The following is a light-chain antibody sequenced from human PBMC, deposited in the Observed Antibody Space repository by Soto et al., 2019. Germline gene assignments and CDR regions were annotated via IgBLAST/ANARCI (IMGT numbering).Light chain of an antibody. CDR1: QSVSSN. Sequence: EIVMTQSPATLSVSPGERATLSCRASQSVSSNLAWYQQKPGQAPRLLIYGASTRATGIPARFSGSGSGTEFTLTLSSLQSEDWSVDDGQQYNNWPITGAQLTRLEIK. CDR3: QQYNNWPIT. CDR2: GAS. J-gene: IGKJ5*01. V-gene: IGKV3-15*01.